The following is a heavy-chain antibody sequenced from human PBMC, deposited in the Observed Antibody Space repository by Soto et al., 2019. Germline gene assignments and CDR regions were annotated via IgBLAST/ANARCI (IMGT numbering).Heavy chain of an antibody. Sequence: QVQLRESGPGLVKPSETLSLTCTVSGGSMNYYYWSWTRQPPGKGLEWIGYIYHSGTAEYNPSLKSRVTLSVDTSKSQFSLMMSSVTTADTAVYYCARDRAIISAPTKEYVFEIWGQGTTVTVSS. CDR1: GGSMNYYY. CDR2: IYHSGTA. J-gene: IGHJ3*02. D-gene: IGHD5-12*01. CDR3: ARDRAIISAPTKEYVFEI. V-gene: IGHV4-59*01.